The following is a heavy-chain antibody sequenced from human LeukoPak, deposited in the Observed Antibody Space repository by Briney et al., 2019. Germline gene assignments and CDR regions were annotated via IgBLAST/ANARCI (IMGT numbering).Heavy chain of an antibody. J-gene: IGHJ5*02. D-gene: IGHD1-26*01. CDR2: INPNSGGT. CDR3: ARVGGSYSRSVPNNWFDP. Sequence: ASVEVSCKASGYTFTGYYMHWVRQAPGQGLEWMGWINPNSGGTNYAQKFQGRVTMTRDTSISTAYMELSRLRSDDTAVYYCARVGGSYSRSVPNNWFDPWGQGTLVTVSS. V-gene: IGHV1-2*02. CDR1: GYTFTGYY.